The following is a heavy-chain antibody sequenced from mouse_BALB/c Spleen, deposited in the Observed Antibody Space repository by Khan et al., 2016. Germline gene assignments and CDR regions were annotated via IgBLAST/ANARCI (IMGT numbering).Heavy chain of an antibody. J-gene: IGHJ2*01. D-gene: IGHD1-1*01. Sequence: EVELLESGGGLVKPGESLKLSCAASGFTFSSYAMSWVRQTPEKRLEWVASISSGGTTFYPDSLKGRFTISRDNARNILYLQVSSLRSEDTAMHYCTRGVTTVVDYFDYWGQGTTLTVSS. CDR3: TRGVTTVVDYFDY. V-gene: IGHV5-6-5*01. CDR2: ISSGGTT. CDR1: GFTFSSYA.